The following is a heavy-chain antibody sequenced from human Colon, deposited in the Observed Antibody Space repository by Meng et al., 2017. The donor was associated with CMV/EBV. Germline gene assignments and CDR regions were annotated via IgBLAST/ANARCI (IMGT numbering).Heavy chain of an antibody. Sequence: CAASGFIFSNYPIHWVRQAPGKGLEWVAVISFDGGDTYYADSVKGRFTISRDNSKNTLFLQMNSLRAEDTAVYYCARDRSDVYRDLDSWGQGTLVTVSS. D-gene: IGHD5-24*01. J-gene: IGHJ5*01. CDR3: ARDRSDVYRDLDS. V-gene: IGHV3-30*04. CDR2: ISFDGGDT. CDR1: GFIFSNYP.